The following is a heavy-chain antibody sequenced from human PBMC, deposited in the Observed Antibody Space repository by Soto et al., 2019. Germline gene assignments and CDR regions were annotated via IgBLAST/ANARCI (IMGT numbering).Heavy chain of an antibody. V-gene: IGHV3-21*01. CDR2: ISSSSSYM. CDR1: GFTFSSDR. D-gene: IGHD5-12*01. CDR3: ESCGLDVGRPLYYYYGMDI. Sequence: PGGYLRLSCAACGFTFSSDRMNWVRQVPGKGREWVASISSSSSYMNYAGSVNVRLAISRDNAKNSLCLQMTSVRAEDTAVNYCESCGLDVGRPLYYYYGMDIWGQGTTVTVSS. J-gene: IGHJ6*02.